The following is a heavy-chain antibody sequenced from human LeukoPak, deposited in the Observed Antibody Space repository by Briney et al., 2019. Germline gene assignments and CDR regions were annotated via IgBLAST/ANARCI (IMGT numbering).Heavy chain of an antibody. J-gene: IGHJ5*02. V-gene: IGHV1-2*02. Sequence: ASVKVSCKASGYTFTGYYMHWVRQAPGQGLEWMGWINPNSGGTNYAQKFQGRVTMTRDTSISTAYMELSRLRSDDTAVYYCAKFPVSGSQMYNWFDPWGQGTLVTVSS. CDR2: INPNSGGT. CDR1: GYTFTGYY. D-gene: IGHD3-10*01. CDR3: AKFPVSGSQMYNWFDP.